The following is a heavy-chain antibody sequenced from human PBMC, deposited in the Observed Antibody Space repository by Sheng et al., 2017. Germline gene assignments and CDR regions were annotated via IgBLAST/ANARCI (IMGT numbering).Heavy chain of an antibody. CDR2: IRYDGSNK. V-gene: IGHV3-30*02. J-gene: IGHJ6*03. CDR1: GFTFSSYG. Sequence: QVQLVESGGGVVQPGGSLRLSCAASGFTFSSYGMHWVRQAPGKGLEWVAFIRYDGSNKYYADSVKGRFTISRDNSKNTLYLQMNSLRAEDTAVYYCAKYSVPYCSSTSCMGPTYYYMDVWGKGTTVTVSS. D-gene: IGHD2-2*01. CDR3: AKYSVPYCSSTSCMGPTYYYMDV.